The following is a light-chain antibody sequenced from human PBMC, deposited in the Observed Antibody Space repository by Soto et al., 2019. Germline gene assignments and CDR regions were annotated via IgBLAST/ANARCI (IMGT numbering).Light chain of an antibody. Sequence: QSVLTQSPSASGTPGQGVTISCSGSSSNIGANLVNWYQQFPGTAPKLLIYSNNQRPSGVPDRFSGSKSDTSASLAISGLQSEDEADYYCATWDDSLLFGGGTKVTVL. CDR3: ATWDDSLL. J-gene: IGLJ2*01. CDR2: SNN. CDR1: SSNIGANL. V-gene: IGLV1-44*01.